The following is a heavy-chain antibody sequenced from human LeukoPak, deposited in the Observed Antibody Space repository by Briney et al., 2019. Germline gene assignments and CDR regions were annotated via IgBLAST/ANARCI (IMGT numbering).Heavy chain of an antibody. CDR3: AHWTHYDRSGYYPVY. D-gene: IGHD3-22*01. Sequence: SGPTLAKPTQTLTLTCTFFGFSLSTSGVGVGWIRQPLRKALEWLAQIYWDDDKRYSTSVRSRVTITKDTSKNQVVLTMTNMDPVETATYYCAHWTHYDRSGYYPVYWGQGALVTVSS. J-gene: IGHJ4*02. V-gene: IGHV2-5*02. CDR1: GFSLSTSGVG. CDR2: IYWDDDK.